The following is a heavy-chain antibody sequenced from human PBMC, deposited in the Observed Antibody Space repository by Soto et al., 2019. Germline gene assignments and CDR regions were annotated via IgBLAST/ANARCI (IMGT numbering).Heavy chain of an antibody. Sequence: QVQLVQSGAAVKMPGSSVKFSCRASGGNFSTYAISWVRQGPGQGLEWMGGIIPIFGTTNNAQTFQARVTITADTSTSTAYMKVRRMTSDDTAIYYCASDHYDPSGYLWDVWGQGTTVTVSS. CDR2: IIPIFGTT. V-gene: IGHV1-69*06. J-gene: IGHJ6*02. CDR1: GGNFSTYA. D-gene: IGHD3-22*01. CDR3: ASDHYDPSGYLWDV.